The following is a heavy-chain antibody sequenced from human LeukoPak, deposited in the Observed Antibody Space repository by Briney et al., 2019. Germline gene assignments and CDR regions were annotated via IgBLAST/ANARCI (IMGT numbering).Heavy chain of an antibody. CDR2: ISGTGDNT. V-gene: IGHV3-23*01. Sequence: PGGSLRLSCAASGFAFISFTMSWVRQTPGKGLEWVASISGTGDNTYYADSVKGRFTISRDNSRNTLYLQMNSLGAEDTAVYYCAKDHGVAVTGMFYWGQGTLVTVSS. J-gene: IGHJ4*02. CDR1: GFAFISFT. CDR3: AKDHGVAVTGMFY. D-gene: IGHD6-19*01.